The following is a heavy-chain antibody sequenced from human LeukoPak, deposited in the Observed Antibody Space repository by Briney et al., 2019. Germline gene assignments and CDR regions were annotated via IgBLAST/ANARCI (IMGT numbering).Heavy chain of an antibody. CDR3: ARRIVLVAAGNDVLDS. D-gene: IGHD2-15*01. CDR1: GGSFSGYY. J-gene: IGHJ4*02. V-gene: IGHV4-34*12. Sequence: PSETLSLTCAVYGGSFSGYYWSWIRQPPGKGLEWIGSVFYTGGTYYNPSLKSRVTISVDTSRNQFSLHVNSVTAADTAVYFCARRIVLVAAGNDVLDSWGQGTLVTVSS. CDR2: VFYTGGT.